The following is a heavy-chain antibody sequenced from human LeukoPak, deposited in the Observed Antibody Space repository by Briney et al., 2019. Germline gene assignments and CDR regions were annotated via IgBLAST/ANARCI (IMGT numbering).Heavy chain of an antibody. CDR3: VRGNVLDGTHYDGGDYFDF. Sequence: GGSLRLSCAASGFMFSTHWMHWVRQAPGKGLEWLARLNYRGDAMEYADSVRGRFFISRDNTKSTLSLQLSSVRAEDTAIYYCVRGNVLDGTHYDGGDYFDFWGQGTLVTVSS. CDR1: GFMFSTHW. D-gene: IGHD3-16*01. V-gene: IGHV3-74*03. J-gene: IGHJ4*02. CDR2: LNYRGDAM.